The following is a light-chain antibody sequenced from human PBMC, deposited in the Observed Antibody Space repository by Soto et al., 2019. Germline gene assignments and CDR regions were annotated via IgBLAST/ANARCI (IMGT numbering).Light chain of an antibody. Sequence: EIVLTQSPATLSLSPGERATLSCRASHIVSTSLAWYQQRPGQPPSLLIYDASNRATGIPARFSGSGSGTDFTLTISSLEPEDCAVYYCQQRSNWPPTFGGGTKVEIK. CDR1: HIVSTS. CDR3: QQRSNWPPT. V-gene: IGKV3-11*01. J-gene: IGKJ4*01. CDR2: DAS.